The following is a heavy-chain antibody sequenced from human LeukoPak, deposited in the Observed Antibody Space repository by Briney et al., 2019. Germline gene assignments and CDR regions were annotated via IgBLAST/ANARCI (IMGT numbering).Heavy chain of an antibody. V-gene: IGHV3-74*01. J-gene: IGHJ6*02. CDR2: INSDGSST. CDR3: SCTLAYYYGMDV. CDR1: GFTFSSYW. Sequence: PGGSLRLSCAASGFTFSSYWMHWVRQAPGKGLVWVSRINSDGSSTSYADSVKGRFTISRDNAKNTLYLQMNSLRAEDTAVYYCSCTLAYYYGMDVWGQGTTVTVSS. D-gene: IGHD2-8*01.